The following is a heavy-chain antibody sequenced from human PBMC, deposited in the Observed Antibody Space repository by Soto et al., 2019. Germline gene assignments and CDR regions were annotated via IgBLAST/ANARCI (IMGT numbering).Heavy chain of an antibody. CDR1: GYNFAGYW. CDR2: IYPSDSDT. Sequence: GESLKISCKGSGYNFAGYWIAWVRQMPGKGLELMGIIYPSDSDTGYRPSFQGQVTISADKSISSAYLQWSSLRASDTAMYYCARGGVSTRTFDYWGQGTPVTVSS. J-gene: IGHJ4*02. CDR3: ARGGVSTRTFDY. D-gene: IGHD3-3*01. V-gene: IGHV5-51*01.